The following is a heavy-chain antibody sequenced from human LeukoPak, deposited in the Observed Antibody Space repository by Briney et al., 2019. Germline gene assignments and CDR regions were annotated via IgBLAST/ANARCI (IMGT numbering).Heavy chain of an antibody. J-gene: IGHJ4*02. V-gene: IGHV3-53*01. CDR1: GFIFSDYY. CDR3: ARGSNLFQFDY. CDR2: IYSGGGT. D-gene: IGHD5-24*01. Sequence: PGGSLRLSCVGSGFIFSDYYMDWVRQAPGKGLEWVSVIYSGGGTYYADSVKGRFTISRDNSKNTLYLQMNSLRAEDTAVYYCARGSNLFQFDYWGQGTLVTVSS.